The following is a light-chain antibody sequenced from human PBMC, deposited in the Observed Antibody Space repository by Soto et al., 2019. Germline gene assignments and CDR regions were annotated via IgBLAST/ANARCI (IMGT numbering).Light chain of an antibody. CDR3: QQYDDWPPIT. CDR2: GAS. Sequence: ETVMTQSPATLSVSPGERATLSCRASQSVSTKLAWYQQKPGQAPRLLIYGASTRATGIPARFSGSGSGTEFTLTVSSLQSEYFAVYYCQQYDDWPPITFGQGTRLEIK. V-gene: IGKV3D-15*01. J-gene: IGKJ5*01. CDR1: QSVSTK.